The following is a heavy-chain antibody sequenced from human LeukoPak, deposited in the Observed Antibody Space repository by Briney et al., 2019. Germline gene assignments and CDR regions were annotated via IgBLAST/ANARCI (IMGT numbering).Heavy chain of an antibody. J-gene: IGHJ4*02. Sequence: SETLSLTSTVSGGSISSHYWSWIRQPPGKGLEWIGYIYYSGSTNYNPSLKSRVTISVDTSKNQFSLKLSSVTAADTAVYYCARDPGITGTTSFSDYWGQGTLVTVSS. CDR1: GGSISSHY. D-gene: IGHD1-7*01. CDR3: ARDPGITGTTSFSDY. CDR2: IYYSGST. V-gene: IGHV4-59*11.